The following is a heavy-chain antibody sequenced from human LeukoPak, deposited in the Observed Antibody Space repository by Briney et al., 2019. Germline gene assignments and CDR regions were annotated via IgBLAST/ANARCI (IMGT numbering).Heavy chain of an antibody. J-gene: IGHJ4*02. CDR1: GFTFSNYA. CDR2: ILGSGGST. V-gene: IGHV3-23*01. D-gene: IGHD3-9*01. CDR3: AKWGDYDVLTGYYVPDY. Sequence: GASLRLSCAASGFTFSNYAMSWVRQAPGKGLEWVSAILGSGGSTYYADSVKGRLTVSRDNSKSTLYLQMNSLRAEDTALYYCAKWGDYDVLTGYYVPDYWGQGNLVTVSS.